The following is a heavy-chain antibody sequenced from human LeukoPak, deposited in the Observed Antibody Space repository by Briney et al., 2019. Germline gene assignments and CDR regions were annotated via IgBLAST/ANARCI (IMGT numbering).Heavy chain of an antibody. V-gene: IGHV3-48*04. Sequence: PGGSLRLSCAASGFTLSTYSMSWIRQAPGKGLEWVSYISSSGSTIYYADSVKGRFTISRDNAKNSLYLQMNSLRAEDTAVYYCARVGYSSSWYGVLHFDYWGQGTLVTVSS. D-gene: IGHD6-13*01. J-gene: IGHJ4*02. CDR1: GFTLSTYS. CDR2: ISSSGSTI. CDR3: ARVGYSSSWYGVLHFDY.